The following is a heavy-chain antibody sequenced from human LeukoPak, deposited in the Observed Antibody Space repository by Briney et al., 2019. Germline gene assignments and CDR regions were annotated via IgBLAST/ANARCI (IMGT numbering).Heavy chain of an antibody. CDR2: ISYDGSNK. CDR3: AKGVVRYFDWYDY. D-gene: IGHD3-9*01. CDR1: GFTFSSYG. J-gene: IGHJ4*02. Sequence: GGSLRLSCAASGFTFSSYGMHWVRQAPGKGLEWVAVISYDGSNKYYAGSVKGRFTISRDNSKNTLYLQMNSLRAEDTAVYYCAKGVVRYFDWYDYWGQGTPVTVSS. V-gene: IGHV3-30*18.